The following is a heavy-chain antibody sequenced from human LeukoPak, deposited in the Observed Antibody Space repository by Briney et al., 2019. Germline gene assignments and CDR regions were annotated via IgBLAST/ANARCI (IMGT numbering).Heavy chain of an antibody. CDR3: VGGIGWQPDY. CDR1: AGFTFSDYW. Sequence: GGSPRLSCAASAGFTFSDYWMNWVRQAPGKGLEWVAIISQDGREKLYVDSVKGRFTISRDNAKSSLYLQINSLRAEDTAVYYCVGGIGWQPDYWGQGTLVTVSS. CDR2: ISQDGREK. D-gene: IGHD6-19*01. J-gene: IGHJ4*02. V-gene: IGHV3-7*03.